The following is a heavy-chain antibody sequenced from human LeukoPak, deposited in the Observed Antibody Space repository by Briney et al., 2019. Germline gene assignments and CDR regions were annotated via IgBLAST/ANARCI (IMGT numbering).Heavy chain of an antibody. V-gene: IGHV3-21*01. J-gene: IGHJ4*02. CDR2: ISSSSSYI. CDR3: ARERYSGYDLDY. Sequence: PGGSLRLSCAASGFTFSSHSMNWVRQAPGKGLEWVSSISSSSSYIYYADSVKGRFTISRDNAKNSLYLQMNSLRAEDTAVYYCARERYSGYDLDYWGQGTLVTVSS. D-gene: IGHD5-12*01. CDR1: GFTFSSHS.